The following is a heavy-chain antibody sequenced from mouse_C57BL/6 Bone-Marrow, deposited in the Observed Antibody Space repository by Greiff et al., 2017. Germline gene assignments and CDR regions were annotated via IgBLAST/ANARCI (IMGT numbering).Heavy chain of an antibody. CDR3: ARYYYYYGRAMAY. CDR2: FYPASGSI. J-gene: IGHJ4*01. Sequence: VQLQQSVAELVRPGASVKLSCTASGFNIKNTYMHWVKQRPEQGLEWIGRFYPASGSIKYAPKFQGKATITADTSSNTAYLELSSLTSEDTAIYYCARYYYYYGRAMAYWGQGTSVTVSS. V-gene: IGHV14-3*01. D-gene: IGHD1-1*01. CDR1: GFNIKNTY.